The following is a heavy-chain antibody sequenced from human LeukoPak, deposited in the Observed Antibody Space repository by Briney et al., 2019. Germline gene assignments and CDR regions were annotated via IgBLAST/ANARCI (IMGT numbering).Heavy chain of an antibody. CDR1: GFTFSSYW. CDR2: IKQDGSDK. D-gene: IGHD6-13*01. V-gene: IGHV3-7*01. J-gene: IGHJ4*02. Sequence: GGSLRLSCAASGFTFSSYWMSWVRQAPGKGLEWVANIKQDGSDKYYVDSVKGRFTISRDNAKNSLYLQMNSLRAEDTAVYYCAREYRGSSWDTRDYWGQGTLVTVSS. CDR3: AREYRGSSWDTRDY.